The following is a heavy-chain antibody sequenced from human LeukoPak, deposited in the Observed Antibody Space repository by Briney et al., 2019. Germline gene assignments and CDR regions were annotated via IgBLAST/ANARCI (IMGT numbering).Heavy chain of an antibody. CDR1: GFTFSRYG. D-gene: IGHD4-23*01. J-gene: IGHJ4*02. CDR3: AKDISGGNSETYIDY. Sequence: GGSLRLSCAASGFTFSRYGMHWVRQAPGKGLEWVAFIRYDESTKYYADSVKGRFTVSRDNSKNTLYLQMDSLRAEDTAVYYCAKDISGGNSETYIDYWGQGTLVAVSS. CDR2: IRYDESTK. V-gene: IGHV3-30*02.